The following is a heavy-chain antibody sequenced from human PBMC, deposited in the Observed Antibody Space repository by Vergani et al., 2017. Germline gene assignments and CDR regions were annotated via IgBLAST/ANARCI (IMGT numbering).Heavy chain of an antibody. Sequence: QITLKESGPTLVKPTQTLTLTCTFSGFSLNTRGVSVAWIRQPPGKALDWLALSYWNDDQHYSPSLNNRVTITKDTSKNQVVLTMTNMDYVDTGTYYCVYRKTECGTTGCFYPFYDYYYMDVWGKGTTVTVSS. J-gene: IGHJ6*03. CDR2: SYWNDDQ. V-gene: IGHV2-5*04. CDR3: VYRKTECGTTGCFYPFYDYYYMDV. CDR1: GFSLNTRGVS. D-gene: IGHD1-7*01.